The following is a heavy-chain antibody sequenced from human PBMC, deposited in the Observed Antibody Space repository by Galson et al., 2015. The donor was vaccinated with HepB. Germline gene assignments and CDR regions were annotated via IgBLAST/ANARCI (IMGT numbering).Heavy chain of an antibody. J-gene: IGHJ5*02. D-gene: IGHD5-18*01. Sequence: TLSLTCAVSGGSISSGGYSWSWIRQPPGKGLEWIGYIYHSGSTYYNPSLKSRVTISVDRSKNQFSLKLSSVTAADTAVYYCARLRGYSYGWAYWFDPWGQGTLVTVSS. CDR1: GGSISSGGYS. V-gene: IGHV4-30-2*01. CDR2: IYHSGST. CDR3: ARLRGYSYGWAYWFDP.